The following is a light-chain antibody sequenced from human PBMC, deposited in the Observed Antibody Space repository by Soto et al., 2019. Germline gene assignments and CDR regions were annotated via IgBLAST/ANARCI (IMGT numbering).Light chain of an antibody. J-gene: IGLJ1*01. V-gene: IGLV1-40*01. Sequence: QSVLTQPPSVSGAPGQRVTISCTGGSSNIGAGYDVHWYQQLPGTAPKLLISGNNNRPSGVPDRCSGSKSGTSASLAINGLQAEDEADYYCQSSDSSLSAVFGTGTKVTVL. CDR2: GNN. CDR1: SSNIGAGYD. CDR3: QSSDSSLSAV.